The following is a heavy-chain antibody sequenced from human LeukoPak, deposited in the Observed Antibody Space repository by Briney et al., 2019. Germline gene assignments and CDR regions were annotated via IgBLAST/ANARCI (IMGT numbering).Heavy chain of an antibody. D-gene: IGHD3-9*01. V-gene: IGHV3-30*19. J-gene: IGHJ4*02. CDR1: GFTFSTYW. CDR2: MSYDGNNK. Sequence: GGSLRLSCVVSGFTFSTYWMHWVRQAPGKGLEWVAIMSYDGNNKSYTDSVKGRFTISRDNSKNTLYLQMNSLRAEDTAVYYCARDLVRYFDLTPDSWGQGTLVTVSS. CDR3: ARDLVRYFDLTPDS.